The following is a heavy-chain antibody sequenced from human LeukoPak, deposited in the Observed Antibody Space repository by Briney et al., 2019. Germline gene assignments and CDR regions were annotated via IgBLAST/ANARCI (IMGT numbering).Heavy chain of an antibody. D-gene: IGHD1-1*01. CDR2: IYYSGNT. Sequence: PSETLSLTCTVSGGSISSSSYYWGWIRQPPGKGLEWIGCIYYSGNTNYNSSLKSRVNISVDTSKNQFSLKLSSVTAADTAVYYCATSGTTGYYYYMDVWGKGTTVTVSS. V-gene: IGHV4-61*05. CDR1: GGSISSSSYY. J-gene: IGHJ6*03. CDR3: ATSGTTGYYYYMDV.